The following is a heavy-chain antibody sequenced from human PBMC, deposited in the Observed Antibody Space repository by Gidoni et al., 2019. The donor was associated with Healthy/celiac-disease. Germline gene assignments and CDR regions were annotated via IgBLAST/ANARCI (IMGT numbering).Heavy chain of an antibody. CDR1: GGSVSSGSYY. J-gene: IGHJ6*03. D-gene: IGHD6-13*01. Sequence: QVQLQESGPGLVKPSETLSLTCTVSGGSVSSGSYYWSWIRQPPGKGLEWIGYIYYSGSTNYNPSLKSRVTISVDTSKNQFSLKLSSVTAADTAVYYCARLKYSSSWAYYYYYMDVWGKGTTVTVSS. CDR3: ARLKYSSSWAYYYYYMDV. V-gene: IGHV4-61*01. CDR2: IYYSGST.